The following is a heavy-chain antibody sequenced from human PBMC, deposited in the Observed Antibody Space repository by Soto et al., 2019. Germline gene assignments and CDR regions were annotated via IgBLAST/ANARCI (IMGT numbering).Heavy chain of an antibody. V-gene: IGHV3-23*01. Sequence: EVQLLESGGGLVQPGGSLRLSCAASGFTFSSYAMSWVRQAPGKGLEWVSAISGDGGNTYYADSVKGRFTISRDNSKNTLYLQMNSLRAEDTAVYYCAKARRGDFSRPTFDYWGQGTLVTVSS. CDR2: ISGDGGNT. CDR1: GFTFSSYA. D-gene: IGHD4-4*01. CDR3: AKARRGDFSRPTFDY. J-gene: IGHJ4*02.